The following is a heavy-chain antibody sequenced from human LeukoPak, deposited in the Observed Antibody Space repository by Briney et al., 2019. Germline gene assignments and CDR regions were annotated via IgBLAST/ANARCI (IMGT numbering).Heavy chain of an antibody. J-gene: IGHJ4*02. V-gene: IGHV3-74*01. CDR3: VRAVGGEGDY. D-gene: IGHD3-16*01. Sequence: PGGSLRLSCAASGFTFSSYWMHWVRQPPGKGLVWVSHINTDASATRYADSVKGRFTTSRDNARNTLCLQMNSLRAEDTAIYYCVRAVGGEGDYWGQGTLVTVSS. CDR1: GFTFSSYW. CDR2: INTDASAT.